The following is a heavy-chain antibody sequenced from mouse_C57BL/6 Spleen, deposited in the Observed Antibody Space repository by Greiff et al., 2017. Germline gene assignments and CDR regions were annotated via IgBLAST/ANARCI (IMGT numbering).Heavy chain of an antibody. V-gene: IGHV2-3*01. CDR3: AKKDYGYDVPDYDAMDY. J-gene: IGHJ4*01. CDR1: GFSFTSSG. Sequence: VQVVASGPGLVAPSPSLSITCTVSGFSFTSSGVSWVRPPPGKALEWLGVIWGDGSTNYHSALISRLSISKDNSKSQVFLKLNSLLDDDTSTYYCAKKDYGYDVPDYDAMDYWGQGTSVTVSS. D-gene: IGHD2-2*01. CDR2: IWGDGST.